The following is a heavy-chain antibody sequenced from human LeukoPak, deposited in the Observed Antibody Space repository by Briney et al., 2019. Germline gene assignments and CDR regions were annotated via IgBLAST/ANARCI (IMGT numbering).Heavy chain of an antibody. CDR2: INPNSGGT. CDR1: GYTFTGYY. CDR3: ARFLPDTADDY. D-gene: IGHD5-18*01. J-gene: IGHJ4*02. V-gene: IGHV1-2*02. Sequence: GASVKVSCKASGYTFTGYYMHWARQAPGQGLEWMGWINPNSGGTNYAQKFQGRVTLTRDTSISTVYMELSRLRSDDTAVYYCARFLPDTADDYWGQGTLVTVSS.